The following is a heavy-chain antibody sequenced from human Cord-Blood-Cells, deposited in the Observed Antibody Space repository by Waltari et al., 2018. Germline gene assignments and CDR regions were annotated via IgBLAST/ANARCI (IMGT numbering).Heavy chain of an antibody. CDR2: INPNSGGT. V-gene: IGHV1-2*04. J-gene: IGHJ3*02. Sequence: VQLAQSGAEVKKPGASVKVSCKASGYTFTGYYMHVVRQAPGQGLEWMRWINPNSGGTSYAQKFQGWVTLSRNTSLTTAYMVVRRLRSDATAVYYCARDSESYSSAFDICGQGTMVTVSS. CDR1: GYTFTGYY. CDR3: ARDSESYSSAFDI. D-gene: IGHD1-26*01.